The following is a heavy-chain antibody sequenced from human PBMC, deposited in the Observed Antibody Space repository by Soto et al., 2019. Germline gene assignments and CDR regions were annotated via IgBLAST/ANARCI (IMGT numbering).Heavy chain of an antibody. CDR2: IYWDDDK. D-gene: IGHD3-3*01. CDR3: AHRVLRTVFGLVTTTAIYFDF. J-gene: IGHJ4*02. CDR1: GFSLTTSGVG. Sequence: QITLNESGPTQVKPRQTLTLTCTFSGFSLTTSGVGVGWIRQSPGKAPEWLALIYWDDDKRYSPSLKSRLTITNDTSKIPLVLTMADLDPADTATYYCAHRVLRTVFGLVTTTAIYFDFWGQGTPVAVSS. V-gene: IGHV2-5*02.